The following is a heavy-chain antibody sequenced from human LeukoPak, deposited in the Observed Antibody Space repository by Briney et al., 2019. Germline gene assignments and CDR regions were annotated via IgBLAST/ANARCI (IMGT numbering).Heavy chain of an antibody. D-gene: IGHD6-19*01. Sequence: ASVRVSCKAPGYTFTCYYMHWGRQAPGQGGEWRGWINPNSGGTNYAQKFQGRVTITRDTSISTAYMELSRLRSDDTAVYYCARDLVAGELDYWGQGTLVTVSS. CDR1: GYTFTCYY. CDR3: ARDLVAGELDY. J-gene: IGHJ4*02. V-gene: IGHV1-2*02. CDR2: INPNSGGT.